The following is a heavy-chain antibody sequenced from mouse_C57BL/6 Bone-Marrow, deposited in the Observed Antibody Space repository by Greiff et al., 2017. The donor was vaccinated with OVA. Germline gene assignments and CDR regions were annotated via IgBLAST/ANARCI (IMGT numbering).Heavy chain of an antibody. V-gene: IGHV5-12*01. CDR2: LSNGGGST. D-gene: IGHD1-1*01. J-gene: IGHJ2*01. CDR3: AIITTKRSYFDY. CDR1: GFTFSDYY. Sequence: EVQGVASGGGLVQPGGSLKLSCAASGFTFSDYYMYWVRQTPEKRLEWVAYLSNGGGSTYYPDTVKGRFTISRDNAKNTLYLQMSRLKSEDTAMYYCAIITTKRSYFDYWGQGTTLTVSS.